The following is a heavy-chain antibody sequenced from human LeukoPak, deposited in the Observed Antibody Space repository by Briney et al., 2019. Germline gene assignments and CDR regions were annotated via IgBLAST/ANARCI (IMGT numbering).Heavy chain of an antibody. V-gene: IGHV5-51*01. Sequence: GEPLKISCQGSGYSFTSYLIGWVRQIPGKGLEWMGIIYPGDSDTRFSPSFQGQVTISADKSISAAYLQWSSLKASDTAMYYCARLPAASRDYYSIEVWGKETTVTVSS. CDR3: ARLPAASRDYYSIEV. CDR2: IYPGDSDT. J-gene: IGHJ6*03. CDR1: GYSFTSYL. D-gene: IGHD2-2*01.